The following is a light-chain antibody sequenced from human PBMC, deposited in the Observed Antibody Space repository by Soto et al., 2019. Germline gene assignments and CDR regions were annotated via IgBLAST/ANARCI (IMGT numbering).Light chain of an antibody. Sequence: IVLTQSPATLSLSPGERATLSCRASQSISNYLAWYQQKPGQAPRLLIYGASNRATGTPARFSGSGSGTDFTPTISSLETENSAVYYCQQRNSWPPGATFGQGTRLEI. V-gene: IGKV3-11*01. CDR2: GAS. CDR3: QQRNSWPPGAT. CDR1: QSISNY. J-gene: IGKJ5*01.